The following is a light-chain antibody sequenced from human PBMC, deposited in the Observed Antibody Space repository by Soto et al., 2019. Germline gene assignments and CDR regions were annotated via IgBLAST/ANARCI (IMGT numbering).Light chain of an antibody. CDR3: QQADSFPVT. Sequence: DIQMTQSPSSVSASLGDRVTITCRASQGIKTWLAWYQQKPGKVPKMLIYDASSLQSGVPPRFSGSGSGTDFTLTIDSLQPEDFATYYCQQADSFPVTFDQGTRVEIK. CDR2: DAS. V-gene: IGKV1D-12*01. CDR1: QGIKTW. J-gene: IGKJ5*01.